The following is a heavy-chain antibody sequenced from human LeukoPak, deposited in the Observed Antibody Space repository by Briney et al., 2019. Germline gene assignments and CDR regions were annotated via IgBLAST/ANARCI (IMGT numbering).Heavy chain of an antibody. J-gene: IGHJ4*02. Sequence: GGSLRLSCAASGFTFSSYPMTWVRQAPGKGLEWDSGISGTSGSTYYADSVKGWFTISRDNSNNTLYLLMNSLRAADTAVYYCAKATSGWSPPDYWGQGTLVTVSS. D-gene: IGHD6-19*01. V-gene: IGHV3-23*01. CDR3: AKATSGWSPPDY. CDR1: GFTFSSYP. CDR2: ISGTSGST.